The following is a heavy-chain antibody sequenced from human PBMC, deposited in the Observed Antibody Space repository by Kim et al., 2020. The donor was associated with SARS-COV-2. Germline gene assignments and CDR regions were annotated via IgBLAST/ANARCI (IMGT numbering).Heavy chain of an antibody. Sequence: ASVKVSCKASGYTFTSYAMNWVRQAPGQGLEWMGWINTNTGNPTYAQGFTGRFVFSLDTSVSTAYLQISSLKAEDTAVYYCARDREVAVVTPVDAFDIWGQGTMVTVSS. J-gene: IGHJ3*02. D-gene: IGHD2-21*02. CDR3: ARDREVAVVTPVDAFDI. CDR1: GYTFTSYA. CDR2: INTNTGNP. V-gene: IGHV7-4-1*02.